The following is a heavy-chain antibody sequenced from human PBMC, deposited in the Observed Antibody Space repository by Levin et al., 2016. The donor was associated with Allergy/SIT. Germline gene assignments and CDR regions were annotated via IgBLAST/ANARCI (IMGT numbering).Heavy chain of an antibody. Sequence: SETLSLTCAVYGGSFSGYYWSWIRQPPGKGLEWIGEINHSGSTNYNPSLKSRVTISVDTSKNQFSLKLSSVTAADTAVYYCARATVPAARYYYYYYYMDVWGKGTTVTVSS. J-gene: IGHJ6*03. CDR3: ARATVPAARYYYYYYYMDV. V-gene: IGHV4-34*01. CDR1: GGSFSGYY. D-gene: IGHD2-2*01. CDR2: INHSGST.